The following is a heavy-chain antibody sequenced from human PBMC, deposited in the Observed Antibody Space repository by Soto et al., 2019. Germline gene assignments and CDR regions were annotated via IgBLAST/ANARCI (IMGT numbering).Heavy chain of an antibody. D-gene: IGHD3-22*01. J-gene: IGHJ4*02. Sequence: ASVKVSCKASGGTFSSYAISWVRQAPGQGLEWMGGIIPIFGTANYAQKFQGRVTITADESTSTAYMELSSLRSEDPAVYYCARVGYYDSSGYYGYYFDYWGQGTLVTVSS. CDR2: IIPIFGTA. CDR1: GGTFSSYA. V-gene: IGHV1-69*13. CDR3: ARVGYYDSSGYYGYYFDY.